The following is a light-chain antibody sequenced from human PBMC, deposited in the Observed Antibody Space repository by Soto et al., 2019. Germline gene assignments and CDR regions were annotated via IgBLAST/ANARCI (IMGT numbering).Light chain of an antibody. CDR1: QSISGY. CDR2: AAS. J-gene: IGKJ1*01. V-gene: IGKV1-39*01. Sequence: DIQITQSRSSLSASVGDRVTITCRASQSISGYLNWYQKRSGQAPKLLMYAASSLQSGVPSRFSGSGSGTDFTLTISSLQPEDSATYYCQQSDSMPWTLGQGTKVDIK. CDR3: QQSDSMPWT.